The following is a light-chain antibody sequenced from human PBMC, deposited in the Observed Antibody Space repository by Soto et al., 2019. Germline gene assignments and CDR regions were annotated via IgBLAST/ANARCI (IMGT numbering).Light chain of an antibody. V-gene: IGKV1-5*03. J-gene: IGKJ1*01. CDR1: QSISSW. CDR2: KAS. CDR3: QQYNSSPWT. Sequence: DIQMTQSPSTLSASVGDRVTITCRASQSISSWLAWYQQKPGKAPKLLIYKASSLESGVPSRFSGSGSGTEVTLTISSLQPDDFTTYYCQQYNSSPWTFGHGTKVESK.